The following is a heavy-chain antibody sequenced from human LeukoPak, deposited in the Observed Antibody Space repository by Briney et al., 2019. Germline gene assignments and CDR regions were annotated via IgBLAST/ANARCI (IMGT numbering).Heavy chain of an antibody. CDR2: INPYSGDT. CDR3: ARYWAEPAATDDAFDI. V-gene: IGHV1-2*02. J-gene: IGHJ3*02. CDR1: GYTFTTYF. D-gene: IGHD2-15*01. Sequence: ASMKVSRKTSGYTFTTYFIHWVRQAPGQGLGWVGGINPYSGDTKYAQKFQGRVTMTSDTSISTAYMELSRLMSDDTAVYYCARYWAEPAATDDAFDIWGQGTMVVVSS.